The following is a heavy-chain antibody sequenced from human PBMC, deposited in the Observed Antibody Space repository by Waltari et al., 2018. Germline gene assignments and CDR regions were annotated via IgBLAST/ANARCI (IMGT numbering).Heavy chain of an antibody. CDR2: ISGSGGST. Sequence: EVQLLESGGGLVQPGGSLRLSCADAGFTVSSDALSWVRRARGKGLEWVSAISGSGGSTYYADSVKGRFTISRDNSKNTLYLQMNSLRAEDTAVYYCAKVRKVVVVVPAGFDYWGQGTLVTVSS. D-gene: IGHD2-2*01. CDR1: GFTVSSDA. J-gene: IGHJ4*02. V-gene: IGHV3-23*01. CDR3: AKVRKVVVVVPAGFDY.